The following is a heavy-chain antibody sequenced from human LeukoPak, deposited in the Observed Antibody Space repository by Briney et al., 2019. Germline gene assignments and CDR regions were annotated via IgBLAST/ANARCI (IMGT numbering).Heavy chain of an antibody. J-gene: IGHJ6*03. Sequence: SETLSLTCTVSGGSISSSSYYWGWIRQPPGKGLEWIGRIYTSGSTNYNPSLKSRVTISVDTSKNQFSLKLSSVTAADTAVYYCARSVEGYCSCGSCYSYYYYMDVWGKGTTVTVSS. CDR3: ARSVEGYCSCGSCYSYYYYMDV. V-gene: IGHV4-61*02. CDR1: GGSISSSSYY. CDR2: IYTSGST. D-gene: IGHD2-15*01.